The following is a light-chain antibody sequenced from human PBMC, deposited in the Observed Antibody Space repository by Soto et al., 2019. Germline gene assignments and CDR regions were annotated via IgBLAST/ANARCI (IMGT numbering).Light chain of an antibody. V-gene: IGLV2-14*01. CDR2: EVA. J-gene: IGLJ1*01. CDR1: SSDVGGYMY. Sequence: QSALTQPASVSGSPGQSITISCTGTSSDVGGYMYVSWYQQHPGKAPKLILYEVANRPSGVSDRFSGSKSGNTASLTISGLQAEDEADYYCNSYTSSSTYVFGAGTKLTVL. CDR3: NSYTSSSTYV.